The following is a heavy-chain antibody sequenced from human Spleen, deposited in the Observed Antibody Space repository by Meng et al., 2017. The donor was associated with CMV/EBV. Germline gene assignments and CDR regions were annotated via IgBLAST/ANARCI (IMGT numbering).Heavy chain of an antibody. V-gene: IGHV3-73*01. D-gene: IGHD3-3*01. CDR3: TATRGDSWSGYPNWFDP. J-gene: IGHJ5*02. CDR2: VRSKAKNHVA. CDR1: SA. Sequence: SAIHWVSQASGKGLEWVGRVRSKAKNHVAHYGGSVAGRFIMSRDDSKNTAYLQLNSLKIEDTAVYYCTATRGDSWSGYPNWFDPWGQGALVTVSS.